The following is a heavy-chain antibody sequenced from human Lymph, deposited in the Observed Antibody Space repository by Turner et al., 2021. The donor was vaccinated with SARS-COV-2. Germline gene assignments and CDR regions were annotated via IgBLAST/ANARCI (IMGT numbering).Heavy chain of an antibody. J-gene: IGHJ6*02. CDR1: GIIVSRNY. CDR3: ARDLGTYGMDV. CDR2: IYSGGTT. Sequence: EVRLVESGGGLIQLAGSLRLSCAASGIIVSRNYMNWVRQAPGKGLEWVSVIYSGGTTYYADSVKGRFTISRDNSKNTLYLQMNSLGVEDTAVYYCARDLGTYGMDVWGQGTTVTVSS. V-gene: IGHV3-53*02. D-gene: IGHD6-13*01.